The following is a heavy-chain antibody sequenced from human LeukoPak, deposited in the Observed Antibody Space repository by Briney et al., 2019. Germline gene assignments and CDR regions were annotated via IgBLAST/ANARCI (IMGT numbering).Heavy chain of an antibody. Sequence: ASVKVSCKASGYTFTSYGISWVRQAPGQGLEWMGWISAYNGNTNYAQKLQGRVTMTTDTSTSTAYMELRSLRSDDTAVYYCARDPGIAVAGPSDAFDIWGRGTMVTVSS. V-gene: IGHV1-18*01. CDR1: GYTFTSYG. CDR2: ISAYNGNT. J-gene: IGHJ3*02. D-gene: IGHD6-19*01. CDR3: ARDPGIAVAGPSDAFDI.